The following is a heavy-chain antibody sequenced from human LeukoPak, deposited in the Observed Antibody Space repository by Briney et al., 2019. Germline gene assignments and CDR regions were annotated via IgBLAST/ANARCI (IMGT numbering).Heavy chain of an antibody. CDR2: INHSGST. Sequence: SETLSLTCAVYGGSFSGYYWSWIRQPPGKGLEWIGEINHSGSTNSNPSLKSRVTISVDTSKNQFSLKLSSVTAADTAVYYCAVPGYSSSWYGYWGQGTLVTVSS. D-gene: IGHD6-13*01. J-gene: IGHJ4*02. V-gene: IGHV4-34*01. CDR3: AVPGYSSSWYGY. CDR1: GGSFSGYY.